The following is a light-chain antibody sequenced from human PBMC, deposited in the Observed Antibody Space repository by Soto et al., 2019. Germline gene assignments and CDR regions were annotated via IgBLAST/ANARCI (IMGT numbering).Light chain of an antibody. CDR3: QQSYKTPYT. Sequence: DIQMTQSPSSLSASVGDRVTITCRATQSVSTYLKWYLQEPGKAPKVLIYAASHLESGVPSRFSGSGSGTDFTLPINSLQPGDFATYYCQQSYKTPYTFGQGTKLELK. J-gene: IGKJ2*01. V-gene: IGKV1-39*01. CDR2: AAS. CDR1: QSVSTY.